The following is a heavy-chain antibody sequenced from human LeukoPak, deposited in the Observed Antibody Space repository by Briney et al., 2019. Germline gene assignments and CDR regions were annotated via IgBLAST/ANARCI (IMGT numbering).Heavy chain of an antibody. J-gene: IGHJ6*02. CDR1: GFTFSSYS. V-gene: IGHV3-21*01. D-gene: IGHD6-13*01. CDR2: ISSSSSYI. Sequence: PGGPLRLSCAASGFTFSSYSMNWVRQAPGKGLEWVSSISSSSSYIYYADSVKGRFTISRDNAKNSLYLQMNSLRAEDTAVYYCARAISSSWSGRDYGMDVWGQGTTVTVSS. CDR3: ARAISSSWSGRDYGMDV.